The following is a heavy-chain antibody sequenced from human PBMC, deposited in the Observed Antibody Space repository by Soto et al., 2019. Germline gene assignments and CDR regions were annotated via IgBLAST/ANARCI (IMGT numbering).Heavy chain of an antibody. J-gene: IGHJ3*02. Sequence: GGSLRLSCAASGFTFSSYAMHWVRQAPGKGLEWVAVISYDGSNKYYADSVKGRFTISRDNSKNTLYLQMNSLRAEDTAVYYCARVPGDDYADLGAFDIWGQGTMVTVSS. CDR2: ISYDGSNK. V-gene: IGHV3-30-3*01. CDR1: GFTFSSYA. D-gene: IGHD4-17*01. CDR3: ARVPGDDYADLGAFDI.